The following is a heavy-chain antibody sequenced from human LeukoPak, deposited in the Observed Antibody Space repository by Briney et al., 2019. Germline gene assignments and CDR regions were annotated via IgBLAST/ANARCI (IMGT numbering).Heavy chain of an antibody. Sequence: PGESLKISCKGSGYSFTSYWIGWVRQMPGKGLERMGIIYPGDSDTRYSPSFQGQVTISADKSISTAYLQWSSLKASDTAMYYCARQYSSSSSPFDYWGQGTLVTVSS. V-gene: IGHV5-51*01. CDR3: ARQYSSSSSPFDY. CDR2: IYPGDSDT. CDR1: GYSFTSYW. D-gene: IGHD6-6*01. J-gene: IGHJ4*02.